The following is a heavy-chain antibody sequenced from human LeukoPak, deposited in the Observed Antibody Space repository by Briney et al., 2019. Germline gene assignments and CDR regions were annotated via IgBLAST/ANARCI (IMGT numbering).Heavy chain of an antibody. CDR2: ISFDGGLI. J-gene: IGHJ4*02. V-gene: IGHV3-9*01. CDR1: VLSIKDYA. D-gene: IGHD3-3*01. CDR3: AKDRFFGVLYFFDF. Sequence: GGSLRLSCAGSVLSIKDYAMPCVRQAPGKGLEWVSGISFDGGLIGYADSVKGRFTISRDNAKNSLYLHMDSLRGEDTAFYFCAKDRFFGVLYFFDFWGPGTLVTVSS.